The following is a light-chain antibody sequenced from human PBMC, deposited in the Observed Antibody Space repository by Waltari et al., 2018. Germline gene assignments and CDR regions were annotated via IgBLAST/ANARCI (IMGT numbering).Light chain of an antibody. J-gene: IGKJ2*01. V-gene: IGKV3-15*01. CDR1: QSIGDN. CDR3: QQCNDWPPYT. CDR2: SAS. Sequence: EIVVTQSPATLSVSPGERATPYCRASQSIGDNLAWYQQKPGQPPRLLIYSASRRLPGVPDRFSGSGSGTDFTLTISSLQSEDFAVYYCQQCNDWPPYTFGRGTKLEI.